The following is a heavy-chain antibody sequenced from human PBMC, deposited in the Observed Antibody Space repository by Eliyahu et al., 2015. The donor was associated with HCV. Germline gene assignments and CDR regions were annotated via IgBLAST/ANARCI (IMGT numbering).Heavy chain of an antibody. J-gene: IGHJ4*02. CDR2: ISGSGGNT. CDR1: QFTFSSYA. D-gene: IGHD6-19*01. V-gene: IGHV3-23*01. Sequence: EVQLLESGGGLVQPGGSLRLSCAASQFTFSSYAMSWGPQGPGKGVEWVSGISGSGGNTYYADSVKGRFTISRDNSKNTLYLQMNSLRAEDTAVYYCAKGQWLGTYLVDYWGQGTLVTVSS. CDR3: AKGQWLGTYLVDY.